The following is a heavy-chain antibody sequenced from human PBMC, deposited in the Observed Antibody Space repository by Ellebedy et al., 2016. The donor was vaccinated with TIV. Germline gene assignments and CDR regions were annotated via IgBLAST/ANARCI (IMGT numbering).Heavy chain of an antibody. D-gene: IGHD6-19*01. CDR2: VYNSGST. J-gene: IGHJ5*02. CDR1: GGSFTYSSFW. V-gene: IGHV4-39*07. Sequence: MPSETLSLTCSVSGGSFTYSSFWWAWIRQLPGKGLEWIGSVYNSGSTFYNPSLKSRVTISVDTSKSQFSLRLSSVTAADTAVYYCARDSGIAVAGTRGWFDPWGQGILVTVSS. CDR3: ARDSGIAVAGTRGWFDP.